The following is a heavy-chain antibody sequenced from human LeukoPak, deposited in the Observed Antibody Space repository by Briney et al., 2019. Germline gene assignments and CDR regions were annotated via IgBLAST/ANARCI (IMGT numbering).Heavy chain of an antibody. J-gene: IGHJ5*01. Sequence: ASVKISCKASGYSFTNYGLGWVRQAPGQGLEWMGWINTNTWVPTYAQGFTERFVFSLDTSVSTAYLQIRALKADDTAVYFCAREDRLVGVSFDCWGQGTLVTVSS. CDR1: GYSFTNYG. CDR3: AREDRLVGVSFDC. D-gene: IGHD1-26*01. V-gene: IGHV7-4-1*02. CDR2: INTNTWVP.